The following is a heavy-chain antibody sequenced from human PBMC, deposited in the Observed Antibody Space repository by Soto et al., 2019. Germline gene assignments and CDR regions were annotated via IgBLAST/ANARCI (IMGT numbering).Heavy chain of an antibody. J-gene: IGHJ4*02. D-gene: IGHD2-2*01. V-gene: IGHV4-39*01. CDR1: GDSISSNNYY. CDR3: ARLPGYCSGTSCFGVSDFAY. CDR2: INYSGNT. Sequence: PSETLSLTCTVSGDSISSNNYYWGWIRQPPGKGLEWIGSINYSGNTYYNPSLESRVTISVDTSKNQFSLNLNSVTAEDTAVYYCARLPGYCSGTSCFGVSDFAYGGPGTLVPVSS.